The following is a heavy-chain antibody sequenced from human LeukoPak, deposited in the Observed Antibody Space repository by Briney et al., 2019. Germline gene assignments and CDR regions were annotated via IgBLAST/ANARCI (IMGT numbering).Heavy chain of an antibody. D-gene: IGHD6-13*01. J-gene: IGHJ4*02. Sequence: GESLKISCKGSGYSINNYWIGWVRQMPGKGLEWMGIIYPGDSDTRYSPSFQGQVTISADKSISTAYLQWSSLKASDAAMYYCAVSGYSSSWPSSDYWGQGTLVTVSS. CDR3: AVSGYSSSWPSSDY. V-gene: IGHV5-51*01. CDR1: GYSINNYW. CDR2: IYPGDSDT.